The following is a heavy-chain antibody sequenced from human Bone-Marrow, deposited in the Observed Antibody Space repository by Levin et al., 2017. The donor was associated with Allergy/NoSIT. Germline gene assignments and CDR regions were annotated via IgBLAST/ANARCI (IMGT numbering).Heavy chain of an antibody. V-gene: IGHV4-30-2*01. CDR1: GVSISSGGYS. CDR3: ARLFDYGDYGEGTFDF. J-gene: IGHJ3*01. Sequence: SPTLSLTCAVSGVSISSGGYSWSWIRQPPGKDLEWIGHISHSGSNYYNPSLETRLTISVDRSKNHFSLDLYSVTAADTAVYYCARLFDYGDYGEGTFDFWGPGTMVTVSS. CDR2: ISHSGSN. D-gene: IGHD4-17*01.